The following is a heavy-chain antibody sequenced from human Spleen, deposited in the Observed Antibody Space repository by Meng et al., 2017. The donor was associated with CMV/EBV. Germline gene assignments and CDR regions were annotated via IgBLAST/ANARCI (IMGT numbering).Heavy chain of an antibody. CDR1: GFTFSSYA. CDR2: ISYNGGDL. V-gene: IGHV3-9*01. CDR3: AKGGSTTVTHFDS. D-gene: IGHD4-17*01. Sequence: GGSLRLSCAASGFTFSSYAMSWVRQAPGKGLEWVSGISYNGGDLEYADSVKGRFTISRDNPKNSLYVQMNSLRDEDTALYYCAKGGSTTVTHFDSWGQGTLVTVSS. J-gene: IGHJ4*02.